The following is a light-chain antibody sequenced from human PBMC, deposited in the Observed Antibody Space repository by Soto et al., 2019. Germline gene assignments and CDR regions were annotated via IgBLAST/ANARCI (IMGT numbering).Light chain of an antibody. Sequence: QAVVTQSSSASASLGSSVKLTCTLSSGHSSYIIAWHQQQPGKAPRYLMKVEGSGSYNKGCGVPDRFSGSSSGADRYLTISNLQFEDEADYYCETWDSPLWVFGGGTKVTVL. CDR1: SGHSSYI. CDR3: ETWDSPLWV. J-gene: IGLJ3*02. CDR2: VEGSGSY. V-gene: IGLV4-60*02.